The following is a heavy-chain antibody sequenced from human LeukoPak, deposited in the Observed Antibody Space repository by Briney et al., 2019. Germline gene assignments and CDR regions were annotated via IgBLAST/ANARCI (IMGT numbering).Heavy chain of an antibody. CDR1: GYTFTSYA. J-gene: IGHJ4*02. D-gene: IGHD6-19*01. CDR3: ARDMRAVADDY. CDR2: INTNTGNP. V-gene: IGHV7-4-1*02. Sequence: ASVKVSCKASGYTFTSYAMHWVRQAPGQRLEWMGWINTNTGNPTYAQGFTGRFVFSLDTSVSTAYLQISSLKAEDTAVYYCARDMRAVADDYWGQGTLVTVSS.